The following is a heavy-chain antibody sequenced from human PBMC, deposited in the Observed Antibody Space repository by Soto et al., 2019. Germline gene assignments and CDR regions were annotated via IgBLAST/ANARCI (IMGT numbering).Heavy chain of an antibody. CDR1: GGSFSTYG. J-gene: IGHJ4*02. CDR3: ARELDPYYGGNSLSLDY. D-gene: IGHD4-17*01. CDR2: IIPKFGTT. Sequence: SVKVSCKASGGSFSTYGMNWVRLAPGQGIELMGGIIPKFGTTNYAQKFQGRVTIIADESTNTAYMELNYLRSEDTAVYFCARELDPYYGGNSLSLDYWGQGTLVTVSS. V-gene: IGHV1-69*13.